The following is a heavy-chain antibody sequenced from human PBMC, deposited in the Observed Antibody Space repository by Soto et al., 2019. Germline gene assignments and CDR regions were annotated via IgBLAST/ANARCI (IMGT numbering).Heavy chain of an antibody. D-gene: IGHD3-22*01. Sequence: PGGSLRLSCAASGFTFSSYTMHWVRQAPGKGLEWVAVISYDGSNKYYADSVKGRFTISRDNSKNTLYLQMNSLRAEDTAVYYCARDATIMIVVGRSAFDIWGQGTMVTVS. V-gene: IGHV3-30-3*01. J-gene: IGHJ3*02. CDR1: GFTFSSYT. CDR2: ISYDGSNK. CDR3: ARDATIMIVVGRSAFDI.